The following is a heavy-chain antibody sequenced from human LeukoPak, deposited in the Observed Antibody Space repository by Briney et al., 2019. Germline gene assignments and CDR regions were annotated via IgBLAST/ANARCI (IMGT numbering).Heavy chain of an antibody. D-gene: IGHD3-10*01. CDR1: GFTFTNNF. J-gene: IGHJ4*02. CDR3: TGNYYGSGSYADFDY. Sequence: GGSLRLSCAASGFTFTNNFMSWVRQASGKGPEWVGRIRSTANGYATAYAASVKGRFTISRDDSKNTAYLQMDSLKTEDTAVYYCTGNYYGSGSYADFDYWGQGTLVTVSS. V-gene: IGHV3-73*01. CDR2: IRSTANGYAT.